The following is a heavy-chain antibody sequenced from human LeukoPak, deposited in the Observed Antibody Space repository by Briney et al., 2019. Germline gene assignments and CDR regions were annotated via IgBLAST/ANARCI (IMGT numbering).Heavy chain of an antibody. J-gene: IGHJ6*03. Sequence: AETLSLTCSVSGGAIISYYWSWIRQPAGKGPEWIGRIYPNGNTDYNPSLKTRVTMSTDLSKKQFSLRLRSVTAADTAVYYCARLKFYDSTGYSPGYYMDVWGKGTAGTVSS. CDR1: GGAIISYY. CDR2: IYPNGNT. CDR3: ARLKFYDSTGYSPGYYMDV. D-gene: IGHD3-22*01. V-gene: IGHV4-4*07.